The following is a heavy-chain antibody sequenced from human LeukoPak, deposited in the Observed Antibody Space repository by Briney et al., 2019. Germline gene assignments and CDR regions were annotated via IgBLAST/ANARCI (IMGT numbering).Heavy chain of an antibody. V-gene: IGHV4-30-2*01. D-gene: IGHD5-18*01. J-gene: IGHJ4*02. CDR2: IYHSGGT. CDR1: GGSISSGGYS. Sequence: SETLSLTCAVSGGSISSGGYSWSWIRQPPGEGLEWIGYIYHSGGTYYNPSLKSRVTISVDRSKNQFSLKLSSVTAADTAVYYCALGDGYSYGLDYWGQGTLVTVSS. CDR3: ALGDGYSYGLDY.